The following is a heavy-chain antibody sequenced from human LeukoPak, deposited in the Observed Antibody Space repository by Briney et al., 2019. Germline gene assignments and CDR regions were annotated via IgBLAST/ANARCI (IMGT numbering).Heavy chain of an antibody. V-gene: IGHV3-64D*09. J-gene: IGHJ1*01. CDR3: VKGQRYYDSSGYYSIEYFQH. Sequence: EAGGSLRLSCSASGFTFSSYAMHWVRQAPGKGLKYVSAISSNGGSTYYADSVKGRFTISRDNSKNTLYLQMSSLRAEDTAVYYCVKGQRYYDSSGYYSIEYFQHWGQGTLVTVSS. CDR2: ISSNGGST. CDR1: GFTFSSYA. D-gene: IGHD3-22*01.